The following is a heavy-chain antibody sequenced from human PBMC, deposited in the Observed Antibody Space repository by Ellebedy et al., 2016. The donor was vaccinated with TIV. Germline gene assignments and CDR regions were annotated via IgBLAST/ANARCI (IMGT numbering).Heavy chain of an antibody. Sequence: PGGSLRLSCAGSGFTFSSDSMNWVRQAPGKGLEWISYMTSGSGTVYYADSVRGRFTISRDNSNNSLYLQMDSLRGEDTAVYYCARGGYTSGPEKWFDIWGQGTLVTVSS. V-gene: IGHV3-48*04. D-gene: IGHD6-19*01. J-gene: IGHJ5*02. CDR2: MTSGSGTV. CDR1: GFTFSSDS. CDR3: ARGGYTSGPEKWFDI.